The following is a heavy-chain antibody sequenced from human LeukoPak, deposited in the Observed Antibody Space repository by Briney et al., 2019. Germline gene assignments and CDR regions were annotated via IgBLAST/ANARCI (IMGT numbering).Heavy chain of an antibody. CDR1: GGSISSYY. CDR3: ARDGWYNWFDP. D-gene: IGHD2-15*01. Sequence: SETLSLTCTVSGGSISSYYWSWIRQPPGKGLEWIGYIYYSESTNYNPSLKSRVTISVDTSKNQFSLKLSSVTAADTAVYYCARDGWYNWFDPWGQGTLVTVSS. CDR2: IYYSEST. V-gene: IGHV4-59*01. J-gene: IGHJ5*02.